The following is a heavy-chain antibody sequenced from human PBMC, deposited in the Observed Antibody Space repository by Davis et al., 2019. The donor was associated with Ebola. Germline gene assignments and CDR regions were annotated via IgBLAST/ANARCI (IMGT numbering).Heavy chain of an antibody. CDR2: ISAYNGNT. CDR1: GYIFISYG. V-gene: IGHV1-18*01. D-gene: IGHD5-12*01. Sequence: AASVKVSCKTTGYIFISYGFNWVRQAPGQGLEWMGWISAYNGNTIYAQNLQDRVTMTTDTATSTAYVELRSLRSDDTAVYYCVRDPDKFSPSETGGYRDYWGQGTLVTVSS. J-gene: IGHJ4*02. CDR3: VRDPDKFSPSETGGYRDY.